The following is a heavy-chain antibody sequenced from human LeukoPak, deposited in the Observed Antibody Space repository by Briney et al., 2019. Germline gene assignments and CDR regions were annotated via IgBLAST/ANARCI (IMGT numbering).Heavy chain of an antibody. D-gene: IGHD2-21*02. V-gene: IGHV4-34*01. CDR2: INHSGST. J-gene: IGHJ6*02. CDR3: ARSRAVVTAETKEGYGMDV. CDR1: GGSFSGYY. Sequence: SETLSLTCAVYGGSFSGYYWSWIRQPPGKGLEWIGEINHSGSTNYNPSLKSRVTISVDTSKNQFSLKLSSVTAADTAVYYCARSRAVVTAETKEGYGMDVWGQGTTVTVSS.